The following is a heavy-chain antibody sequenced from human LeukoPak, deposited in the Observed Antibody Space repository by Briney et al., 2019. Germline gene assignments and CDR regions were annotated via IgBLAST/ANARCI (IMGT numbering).Heavy chain of an antibody. D-gene: IGHD5-18*01. V-gene: IGHV3-7*01. Sequence: PGGSLRLSCEASGFTFKAYWMSWVRQAPGTGLEWVANIQQDGSEKNYVDSVKGRFTIPRDNARNSLYLEMNSLRAEDTAVYYCARLRYTYGKNFDYWGQGTLVTVSS. J-gene: IGHJ4*02. CDR3: ARLRYTYGKNFDY. CDR1: GFTFKAYW. CDR2: IQQDGSEK.